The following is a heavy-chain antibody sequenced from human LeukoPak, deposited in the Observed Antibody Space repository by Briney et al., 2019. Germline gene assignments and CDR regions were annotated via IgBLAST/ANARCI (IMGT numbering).Heavy chain of an antibody. CDR1: GGSISSYY. J-gene: IGHJ6*04. CDR2: IYYSGST. CDR3: ARGRYTAMVFDYGSNSGPLDV. Sequence: SETLSLTCTVSGGSISSYYWSWIRQPPGKGLEWIGYIYYSGSTNYNPSLKSRVTISVDTSKNQFSLKLSSVTAADTAVYYCARGRYTAMVFDYGSNSGPLDVWGKGTTVTVSS. V-gene: IGHV4-59*01. D-gene: IGHD4-23*01.